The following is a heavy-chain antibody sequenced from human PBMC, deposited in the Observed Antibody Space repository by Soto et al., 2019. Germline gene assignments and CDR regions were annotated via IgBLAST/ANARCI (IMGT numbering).Heavy chain of an antibody. J-gene: IGHJ3*02. D-gene: IGHD3-3*01. CDR2: INPNSGGT. Sequence: ASVKVSCKASGYTFTGYYMHWVRQAPGQGLEWMGWINPNSGGTNYAQKFQGWVTMTRDTSISTAYMELSRLGSDDTAVYYCARGSYYDFWSGSHDAFDIWGQGTMVTVSS. CDR1: GYTFTGYY. V-gene: IGHV1-2*04. CDR3: ARGSYYDFWSGSHDAFDI.